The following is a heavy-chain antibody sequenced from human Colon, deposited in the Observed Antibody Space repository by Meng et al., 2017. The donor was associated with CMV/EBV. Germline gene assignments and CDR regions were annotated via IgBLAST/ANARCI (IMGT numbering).Heavy chain of an antibody. J-gene: IGHJ6*02. D-gene: IGHD5-12*01. CDR2: IYYRGRT. CDR1: GGSISSSGYN. Sequence: GSLRLSCTASGGSISSSGYNWGWIRQPPGEGLEWVGSIYYRGRTYYNPSLKSRVTMSIDTSKNSLYLQMDSLRAEDRGVYYCARDRVGTVTTPDGYFYYGLEVWGQGTTVTVSS. CDR3: ARDRVGTVTTPDGYFYYGLEV. V-gene: IGHV4-39*02.